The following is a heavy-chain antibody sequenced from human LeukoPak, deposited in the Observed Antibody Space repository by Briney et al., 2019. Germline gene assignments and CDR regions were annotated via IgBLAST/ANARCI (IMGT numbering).Heavy chain of an antibody. V-gene: IGHV1-24*01. CDR3: ATRGVGATKVYYYYMDV. D-gene: IGHD1-26*01. CDR1: GYTLTELS. Sequence: ASVKVSFKVSGYTLTELSMHWVRQAPGKGLEWMGGFDPEDGETIYAQKFQGRVTMTEDTSTDTAYMELSSLRSEDTAVYYCATRGVGATKVYYYYMDVWGKGTTVTVSS. J-gene: IGHJ6*03. CDR2: FDPEDGET.